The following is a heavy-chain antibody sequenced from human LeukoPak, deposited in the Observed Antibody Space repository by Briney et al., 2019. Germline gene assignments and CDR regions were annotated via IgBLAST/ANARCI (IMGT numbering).Heavy chain of an antibody. J-gene: IGHJ4*02. Sequence: ASVKVSCKASGYTFTTYDINWVRQASGQGLEWMGWMNPHSGNTGYAQKFQGRVTITRDTSINTAYVELSSLTSDDTAVYYCTRAPVPGNYWGQGTLVTVSS. CDR1: GYTFTTYD. CDR2: MNPHSGNT. D-gene: IGHD3-10*01. CDR3: TRAPVPGNY. V-gene: IGHV1-8*01.